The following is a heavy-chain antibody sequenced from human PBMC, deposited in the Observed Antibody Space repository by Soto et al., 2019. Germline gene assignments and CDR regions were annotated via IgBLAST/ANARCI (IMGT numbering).Heavy chain of an antibody. Sequence: QVQLVESGGGVVQPGRSLRLSCAASGFTFSSYAMHWVRQAPGKGLEWVAVISYDGSNKYYADSVKGRFTISRDNSKNTRYLQMNSLRAEDTAVYYCARDPKMHNYYYGMDVWGQGTTVTVSS. CDR1: GFTFSSYA. CDR3: ARDPKMHNYYYGMDV. D-gene: IGHD2-21*01. CDR2: ISYDGSNK. J-gene: IGHJ6*02. V-gene: IGHV3-30-3*01.